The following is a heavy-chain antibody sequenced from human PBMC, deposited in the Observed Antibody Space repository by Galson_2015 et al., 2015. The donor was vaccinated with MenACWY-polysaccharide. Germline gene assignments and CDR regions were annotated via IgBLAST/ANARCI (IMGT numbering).Heavy chain of an antibody. V-gene: IGHV3-7*01. CDR2: IKQDGSEK. D-gene: IGHD3-22*01. Sequence: SLRLSCAASGFTFDTYWMNWVRQAPGKGLEWVANIKQDGSEKYYMDSVKGRFTISRDNARNSLYLQMNSLRAEDTAVYYCARGIPPDRYWGQGTLVTVSS. CDR1: GFTFDTYW. CDR3: ARGIPPDRY. J-gene: IGHJ4*02.